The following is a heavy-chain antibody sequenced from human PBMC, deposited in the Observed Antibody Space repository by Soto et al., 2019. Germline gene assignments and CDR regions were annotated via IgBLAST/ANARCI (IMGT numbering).Heavy chain of an antibody. CDR3: TREASKWFRFDY. CDR2: IRSKAYGGTT. V-gene: IGHV3-49*03. J-gene: IGHJ4*02. Sequence: GGSLRLSCTASGFTSGDYAMSWFRQAPGKGLEWVGFIRSKAYGGTTEYAASVKGRFTISRDDSKSIAYLQMNSLKTEDTAVYYCTREASKWFRFDYWGQGTLVTVSS. D-gene: IGHD3-22*01. CDR1: GFTSGDYA.